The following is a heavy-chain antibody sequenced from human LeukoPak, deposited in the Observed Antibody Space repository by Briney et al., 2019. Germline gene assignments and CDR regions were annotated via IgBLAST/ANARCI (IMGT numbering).Heavy chain of an antibody. CDR3: ARGSSSDFDY. CDR1: AGTFSSYA. Sequence: SVKVSCKASAGTFSSYAISLVRQAPGQGLEWMGGIIPIFGTANYAQKFQGRATITADESTSTAYMELSSLRSEDTAVYYCARGSSSDFDYWGQGTLVTDSS. V-gene: IGHV1-69*01. D-gene: IGHD6-6*01. J-gene: IGHJ4*02. CDR2: IIPIFGTA.